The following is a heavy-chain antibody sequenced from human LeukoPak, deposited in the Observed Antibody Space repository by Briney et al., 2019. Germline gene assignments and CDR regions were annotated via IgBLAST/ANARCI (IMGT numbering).Heavy chain of an antibody. CDR2: ISGSGGST. Sequence: PGGSLRLSCAASGFTFSSYAMSWVRQAPGKGLEWVSAISGSGGSTYYADSVKGRFTISRDNSKNTLYLQMNSLRAEDTAVYYCARWGVVVPAAIITLYYFDYWGQGTLVTVSS. V-gene: IGHV3-23*01. CDR1: GFTFSSYA. D-gene: IGHD2-2*02. J-gene: IGHJ4*02. CDR3: ARWGVVVPAAIITLYYFDY.